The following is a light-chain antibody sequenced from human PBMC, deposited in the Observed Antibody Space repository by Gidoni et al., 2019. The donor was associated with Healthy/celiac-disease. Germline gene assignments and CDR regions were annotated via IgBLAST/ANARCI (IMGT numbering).Light chain of an antibody. V-gene: IGLV3-1*01. J-gene: IGLJ2*01. CDR2: QDS. CDR3: QAWDSSTFVV. Sequence: YELTQPPSVSVSPGQTASITCSGDKLGDKYACWYQQKPGQSPVLVIYQDSKRPSGIPERFSGSNSGNTATLTISGTHAMDEADYYCQAWDSSTFVVFGGGTKLTVL. CDR1: KLGDKY.